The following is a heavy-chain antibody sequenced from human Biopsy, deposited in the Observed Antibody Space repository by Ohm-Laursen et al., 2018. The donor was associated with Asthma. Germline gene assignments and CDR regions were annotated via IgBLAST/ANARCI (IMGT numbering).Heavy chain of an antibody. CDR1: GYSLTDLS. J-gene: IGHJ4*02. V-gene: IGHV1-24*01. CDR2: HDHEEGGT. D-gene: IGHD4-17*01. Sequence: ASVKVSCKISGYSLTDLSMHWVRQAPGQGLEWMGGHDHEEGGTANARRFQGRVTMTEDTSTDTAYMELSSLSSDDTAVYYCASDFPKDYVRYNFQFWGQGTLATVSS. CDR3: ASDFPKDYVRYNFQF.